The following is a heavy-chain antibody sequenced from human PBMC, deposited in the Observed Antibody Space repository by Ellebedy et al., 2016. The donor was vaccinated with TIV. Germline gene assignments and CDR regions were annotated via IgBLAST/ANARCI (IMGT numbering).Heavy chain of an antibody. CDR2: IKTDGSET. CDR1: GFTFSRYS. D-gene: IGHD3-3*01. Sequence: GESLKISCAASGFTFSRYSMTLVRQAPGKGLEWVAHIKTDGSETYYVDSVKGRFTISRENAKNALFLQMDGLGVDDSAVYYCVGFGVFNLWGQGAPVTVSS. CDR3: VGFGVFNL. J-gene: IGHJ5*02. V-gene: IGHV3-7*01.